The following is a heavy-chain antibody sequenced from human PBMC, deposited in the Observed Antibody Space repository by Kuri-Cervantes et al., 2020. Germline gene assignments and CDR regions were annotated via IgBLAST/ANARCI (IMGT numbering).Heavy chain of an antibody. CDR3: AREPVIGYCSGGSCYGGMDV. CDR1: GFTFSDYY. J-gene: IGHJ6*02. CDR2: ISSSGSTI. V-gene: IGHV3-11*01. Sequence: GESLKISCAASGFTFSDYYMSWIRQAPGKGLEWVSYISSSGSTIYYADSVKGRFTISRDNAKNSLYLQMNSLRAEDTAVYYCAREPVIGYCSGGSCYGGMDVRGQGTTVTVSS. D-gene: IGHD2-15*01.